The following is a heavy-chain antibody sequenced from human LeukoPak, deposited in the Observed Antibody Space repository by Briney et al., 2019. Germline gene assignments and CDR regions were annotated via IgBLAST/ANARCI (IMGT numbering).Heavy chain of an antibody. CDR3: ARGRATGRSGGDY. J-gene: IGHJ4*02. Sequence: GGSLRLSCAASGFTFSNYAMSWVRQAPGKGLEWVSAISAGGGSTYYADSVKGRFTISRDNAENSLYLQMNSLRDEDTAVYYCARGRATGRSGGDYWGQGTLVTVSS. CDR1: GFTFSNYA. D-gene: IGHD3-9*01. CDR2: ISAGGGST. V-gene: IGHV3-23*01.